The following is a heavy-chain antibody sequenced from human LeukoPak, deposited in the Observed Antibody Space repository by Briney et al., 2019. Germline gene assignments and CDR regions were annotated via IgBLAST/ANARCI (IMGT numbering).Heavy chain of an antibody. V-gene: IGHV1-46*01. CDR2: INPSGGST. J-gene: IGHJ4*02. CDR1: GYTLTDYY. D-gene: IGHD3-3*01. Sequence: ASVKVSCKASGYTLTDYYMHWVRQAPGQGLEWMGIINPSGGSTSYAQKFQGRVTMTRDTSTSTVYMELSSLRSEDTAVYYCAREAKEDRAYDFWSGYIYWGQGTLVTVSS. CDR3: AREAKEDRAYDFWSGYIY.